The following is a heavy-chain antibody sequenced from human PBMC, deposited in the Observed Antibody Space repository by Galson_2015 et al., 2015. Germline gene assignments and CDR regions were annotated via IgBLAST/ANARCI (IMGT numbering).Heavy chain of an antibody. Sequence: EWIGEINHSGSTNYNPSLKSRVTISVDTSKNQFSLKLSSVTAADTAVYYCALRKVVVAAIRARAFDIWGQGTMVTVSS. V-gene: IGHV4-34*01. J-gene: IGHJ3*02. CDR3: ALRKVVVAAIRARAFDI. D-gene: IGHD2-15*01. CDR2: INHSGST.